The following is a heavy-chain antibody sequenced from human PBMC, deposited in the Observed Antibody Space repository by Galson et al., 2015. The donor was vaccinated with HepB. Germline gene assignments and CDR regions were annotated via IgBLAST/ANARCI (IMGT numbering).Heavy chain of an antibody. CDR2: IYYSGST. J-gene: IGHJ5*02. V-gene: IGHV4-59*01. CDR1: GGSISSYY. Sequence: ETLSLTCTVSGGSISSYYWSWIRQPPGKGLEWIGYIYYSGSTNYNPSLKSRVTISVDTSKNQFSLKLSSVTAADTAVYYCARDSHDYGDYTRLGYNWFDPWGQGTLVTVSS. D-gene: IGHD4-17*01. CDR3: ARDSHDYGDYTRLGYNWFDP.